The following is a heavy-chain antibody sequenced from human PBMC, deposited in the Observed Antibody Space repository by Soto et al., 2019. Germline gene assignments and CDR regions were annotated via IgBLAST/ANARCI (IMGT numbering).Heavy chain of an antibody. J-gene: IGHJ4*02. CDR2: IYYSGST. V-gene: IGHV4-59*01. Sequence: QVQLQESGPGLVKPSETLSLTCTVSGGSISSYYWSWIRQPPGKGLEWIGYIYYSGSTNYNPSLKSRVTIPVDTSKDQFSLKLSSLTAAETAVYYCARDNGYSYGYTLDHWGQGTLVTVSS. D-gene: IGHD5-18*01. CDR3: ARDNGYSYGYTLDH. CDR1: GGSISSYY.